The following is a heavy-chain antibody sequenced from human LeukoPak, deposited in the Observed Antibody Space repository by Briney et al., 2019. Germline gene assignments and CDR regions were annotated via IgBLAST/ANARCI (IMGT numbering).Heavy chain of an antibody. J-gene: IGHJ4*02. CDR2: MNPNSGNT. CDR1: GYSFTSYD. Sequence: ASVKVSCKASGYSFTSYDINWVRQATGQGLEWMGWMNPNSGNTGYAQKFQGRVTMTRNTSISTAYMELSSLKSEDTAVYYCARGPESGTTFYYFDYWGQGTLVTVSS. CDR3: ARGPESGTTFYYFDY. D-gene: IGHD1-7*01. V-gene: IGHV1-8*01.